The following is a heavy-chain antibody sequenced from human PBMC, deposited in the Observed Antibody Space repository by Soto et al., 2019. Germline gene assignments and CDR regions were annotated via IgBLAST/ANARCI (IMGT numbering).Heavy chain of an antibody. D-gene: IGHD5-12*01. CDR3: ARSDRGGYDAFDI. CDR2: IIPIFGAP. V-gene: IGHV1-69*01. Sequence: WGRHNPGRGLEWMGGIIPIFGAPNYAQKFQGRLTITADESTSTAYMYLTSLTSEDTAVYYCARSDRGGYDAFDIWGQGTMVTVSS. J-gene: IGHJ3*02.